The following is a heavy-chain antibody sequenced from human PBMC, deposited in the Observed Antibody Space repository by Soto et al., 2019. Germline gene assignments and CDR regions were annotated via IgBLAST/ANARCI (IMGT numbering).Heavy chain of an antibody. CDR2: IFPSGTT. CDR3: ARSREFDY. CDR1: GGSVSCATYS. V-gene: IGHV4-30-2*01. J-gene: IGHJ4*02. Sequence: SETLALTCVVSGGSVSCATYSWNWIRQPPGKGLEWIGYIFPSGTTYYNPSLKSRVTISIDVSKNQFSLSLRSLTAADTAVYYCARSREFDYWSQGTLVTVSS.